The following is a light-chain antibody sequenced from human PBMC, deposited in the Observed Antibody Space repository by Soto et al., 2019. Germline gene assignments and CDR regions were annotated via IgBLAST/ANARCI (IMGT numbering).Light chain of an antibody. CDR3: SSYTTSAPYV. CDR2: EVT. V-gene: IGLV2-14*01. CDR1: SSDVGAYNF. J-gene: IGLJ1*01. Sequence: QSALTQPDSVSGSPGQSITISCTGTSSDVGAYNFVSWYQHHPGRAPKLIIYEVTIRPSGVSNRFSGSKSGNTASLTISGLQAEDEAHYYCSSYTTSAPYVFGSGTKVTVL.